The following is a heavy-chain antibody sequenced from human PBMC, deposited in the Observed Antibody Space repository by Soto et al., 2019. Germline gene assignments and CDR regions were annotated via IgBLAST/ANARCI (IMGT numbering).Heavy chain of an antibody. CDR2: IMPVFHTT. Sequence: QVQLLQSGAEVKKPGSSVKVSCQASGGTFNNFAFTWVRQAPGQGLEWLGGIMPVFHTTNIAQTFQDRITVTADDFTTTVYMEMTSLRYDDTAVYYCATATISPVSATLYHYGMDVWGQGTTVTVSS. CDR3: ATATISPVSATLYHYGMDV. D-gene: IGHD6-25*01. J-gene: IGHJ6*02. V-gene: IGHV1-69*01. CDR1: GGTFNNFA.